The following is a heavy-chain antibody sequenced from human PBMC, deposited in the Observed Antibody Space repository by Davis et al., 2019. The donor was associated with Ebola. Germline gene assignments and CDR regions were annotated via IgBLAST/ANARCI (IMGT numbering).Heavy chain of an antibody. V-gene: IGHV1-69*13. CDR2: IIPIFGTA. Sequence: AASVKVSCKASGCTFISYAISWVRQAPGQGLEWMGGIIPIFGTANYAEKFQGRVTITADESTSTAYMELSSLRSEDTAVYYCARERLLGYCSGGSCYSNYFDYWGQGTLVTVSS. D-gene: IGHD2-15*01. CDR3: ARERLLGYCSGGSCYSNYFDY. CDR1: GCTFISYA. J-gene: IGHJ4*02.